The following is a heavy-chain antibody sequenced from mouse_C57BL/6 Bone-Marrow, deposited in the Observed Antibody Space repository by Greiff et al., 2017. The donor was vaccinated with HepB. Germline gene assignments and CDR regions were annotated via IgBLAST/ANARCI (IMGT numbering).Heavy chain of an antibody. J-gene: IGHJ1*03. Sequence: DVQLQESAGGLVQPGSSMKLSCTASGFTFSDYYMAWVRQVPEKGLEWVANINYDGSSTYYLDSLKSRFIISRDNAKNILYLQMSSLKSEDTATYYCARDLYYYGSSYGYWYFDVWGTGTTVTVSS. CDR2: INYDGSST. CDR3: ARDLYYYGSSYGYWYFDV. CDR1: GFTFSDYY. D-gene: IGHD1-1*01. V-gene: IGHV5-16*01.